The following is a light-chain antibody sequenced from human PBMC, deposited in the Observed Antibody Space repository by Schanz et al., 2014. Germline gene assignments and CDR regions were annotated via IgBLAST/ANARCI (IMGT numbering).Light chain of an antibody. V-gene: IGKV1-27*01. CDR2: AAS. CDR3: QKYNSDPPWT. J-gene: IGKJ1*01. Sequence: DIQMTQSPSSLTASVGDRVTITCRASQGISNYLAWYQQKPGKVPNLLIYAASTLQSGVPSRFSGSGSGTNFTLTISSLQPEDVATYYCQKYNSDPPWTFAQGTKVEIK. CDR1: QGISNY.